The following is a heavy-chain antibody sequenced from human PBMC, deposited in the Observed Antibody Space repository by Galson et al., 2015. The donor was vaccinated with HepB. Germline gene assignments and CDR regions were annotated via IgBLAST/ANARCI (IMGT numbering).Heavy chain of an antibody. CDR3: ARDRSGSGSQYHLPPTYYYYGMDV. D-gene: IGHD3-10*01. CDR1: GYTFTSYG. CDR2: ISAYNGNT. Sequence: SVKVSCKASGYTFTSYGISWVRQAPGQGLEWMGWISAYNGNTNYAQKLQGRVTMTTDTSTSTAYMELRSLRSDDTAVYYCARDRSGSGSQYHLPPTYYYYGMDVWGQGTTVTVSS. V-gene: IGHV1-18*04. J-gene: IGHJ6*02.